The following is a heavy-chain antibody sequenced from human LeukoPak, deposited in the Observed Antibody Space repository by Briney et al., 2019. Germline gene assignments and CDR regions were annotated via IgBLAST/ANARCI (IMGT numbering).Heavy chain of an antibody. CDR1: GYTFTGYY. V-gene: IGHV1-2*02. D-gene: IGHD2-2*01. J-gene: IGHJ4*02. CDR3: ARGRRIVVVPAATTTKFDY. Sequence: AASVTVSCKASGYTFTGYYMHWVRQAPGQGLEWMGWINPNSGGTNYAQKFQGRVTMTRDTSISTAYMELSRLRSDDTAVYYCARGRRIVVVPAATTTKFDYWGQGTLVTVSS. CDR2: INPNSGGT.